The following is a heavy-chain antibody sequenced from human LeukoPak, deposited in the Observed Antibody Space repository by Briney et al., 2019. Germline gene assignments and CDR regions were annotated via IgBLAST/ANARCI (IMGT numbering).Heavy chain of an antibody. Sequence: GESLKISCKGSVDRSFGYLVCWVRQMPGKGLECMGIIYPDDSNTRYSPSFQGQVTISADKSISTAYLQWSSLKASDTAMYYCARFGSASMAYWYFDLWGRGTLVTVSS. D-gene: IGHD2/OR15-2a*01. CDR3: ARFGSASMAYWYFDL. CDR2: IYPDDSNT. V-gene: IGHV5-51*01. J-gene: IGHJ2*01. CDR1: VDRSFGYL.